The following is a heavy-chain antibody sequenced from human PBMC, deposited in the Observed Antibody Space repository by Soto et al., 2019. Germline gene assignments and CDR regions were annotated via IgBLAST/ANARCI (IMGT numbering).Heavy chain of an antibody. J-gene: IGHJ6*03. Sequence: SETLSLTCTVSGGSISSYYWSWIRQPPGKGLEWIGYIYYSGSTNYNPSLKSRVTISVDTSKNQFSLKLSSVTAADTAVYYCARVSVDYGDYDYYYYYMDVWGKGTTVTVSS. CDR1: GGSISSYY. V-gene: IGHV4-59*01. CDR3: ARVSVDYGDYDYYYYYMDV. CDR2: IYYSGST. D-gene: IGHD4-17*01.